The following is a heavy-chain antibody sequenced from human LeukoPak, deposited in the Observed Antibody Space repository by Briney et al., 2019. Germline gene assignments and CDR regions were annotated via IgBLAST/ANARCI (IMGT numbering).Heavy chain of an antibody. J-gene: IGHJ4*02. Sequence: ASVKVSCKASGYTFTSYGISWVRQAPGQGLEWMGWISAYNGNTNYAQKLQGRVTMTTDTSTSTAYMELSSLRSEDTAVYYCATAAVYYDSSGYQHFDHWGQGTLVTVSS. CDR1: GYTFTSYG. D-gene: IGHD3-22*01. CDR3: ATAAVYYDSSGYQHFDH. V-gene: IGHV1-18*01. CDR2: ISAYNGNT.